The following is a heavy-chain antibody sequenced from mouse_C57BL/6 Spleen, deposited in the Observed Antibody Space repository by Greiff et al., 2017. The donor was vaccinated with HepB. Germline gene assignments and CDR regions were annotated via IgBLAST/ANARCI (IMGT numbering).Heavy chain of an antibody. CDR3: ARELGPGYFDV. J-gene: IGHJ1*03. D-gene: IGHD4-1*01. Sequence: EVKLVESGGGLVKPGGSLKLSCAASGFTFSDYGMHWVRQAPEKGLEWVAYISSGSSTIYYADTVKGRFTISRDNAKNTLFLQMTSLRSEDTAMYYCARELGPGYFDVWGTGTTVTVSS. V-gene: IGHV5-17*01. CDR2: ISSGSSTI. CDR1: GFTFSDYG.